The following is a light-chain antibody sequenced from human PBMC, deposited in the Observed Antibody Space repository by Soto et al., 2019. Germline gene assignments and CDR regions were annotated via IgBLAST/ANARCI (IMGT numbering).Light chain of an antibody. V-gene: IGKV1-6*01. CDR2: ATS. CDR3: LQDYSYPTT. CDR1: QDIQND. Sequence: AVHMTQSPSSLSASLGDRVTITCRASQDIQNDLGSYQQQPGKAPKLLIYATSTLQSGVPSRFSGSGSGTDFTLTINSLQPEDFATYYCLQDYSYPTTFGAGTKVDIK. J-gene: IGKJ4*01.